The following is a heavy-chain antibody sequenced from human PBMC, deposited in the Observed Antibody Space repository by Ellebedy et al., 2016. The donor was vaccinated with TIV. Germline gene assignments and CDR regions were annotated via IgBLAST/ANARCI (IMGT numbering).Heavy chain of an antibody. CDR3: ARVGSGGRSMDV. V-gene: IGHV6-1*01. D-gene: IGHD2-15*01. CDR2: TYYRSKWYN. CDR1: GDSVSSNSVA. Sequence: SQTLSLTCVISGDSVSSNSVAWHWIRQSPSRGLEWLGRTYYRSKWYNDYAESVKSRISINPDTSKNQFSLQLNSVTPEDTAVYYCARVGSGGRSMDVWGQGTAVTVSS. J-gene: IGHJ6*02.